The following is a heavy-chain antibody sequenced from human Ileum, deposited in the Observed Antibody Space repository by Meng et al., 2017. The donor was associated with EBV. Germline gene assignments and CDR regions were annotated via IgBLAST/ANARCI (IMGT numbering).Heavy chain of an antibody. J-gene: IGHJ4*02. CDR3: ASNGAFSLDH. CDR1: GDSISNEHW. D-gene: IGHD2-8*01. Sequence: VPGLGGPSGTLSLTCSVSGDSISNEHWWSWVRQSPGKGLEWIGEIHHTRGPNYNPSLKSRVIISVDKSNNHFSLRLSAVTAADTAVYYCASNGAFSLDHWGQGTLVTVSS. V-gene: IGHV4-4*02. CDR2: IHHTRGP.